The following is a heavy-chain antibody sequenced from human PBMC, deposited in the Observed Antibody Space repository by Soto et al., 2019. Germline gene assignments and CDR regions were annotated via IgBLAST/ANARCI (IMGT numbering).Heavy chain of an antibody. V-gene: IGHV4-59*01. CDR2: IYYSGST. CDR1: GGSISSYY. CDR3: ARDGYYYDSSGYQRVYYFDY. J-gene: IGHJ4*02. Sequence: PSETLSLTCTVSGGSISSYYWSWIRQPSGKGLEWIGYIYYSGSTNYNPSLKSRVTISVDTSKNQFSLKLSSVTAADTAVYYCARDGYYYDSSGYQRVYYFDYWGQGTLVTVSS. D-gene: IGHD3-22*01.